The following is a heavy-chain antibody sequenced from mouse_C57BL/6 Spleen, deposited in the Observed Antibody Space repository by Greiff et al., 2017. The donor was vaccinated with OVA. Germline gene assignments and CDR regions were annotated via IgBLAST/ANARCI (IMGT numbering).Heavy chain of an antibody. J-gene: IGHJ2*01. V-gene: IGHV1-15*01. CDR3: TRDTTAHYFDY. D-gene: IGHD1-2*01. CDR2: IDPETGGT. CDR1: GYTFTDYE. Sequence: VKLQQSGAELVRPGASVTLSCKASGYTFTDYEMHWVKQTPVHGLEWIGAIDPETGGTAYNQKFKGKAILTADKSSSTAYMELRSLTSEDSAVYYYTRDTTAHYFDYWGQGTTLTVSS.